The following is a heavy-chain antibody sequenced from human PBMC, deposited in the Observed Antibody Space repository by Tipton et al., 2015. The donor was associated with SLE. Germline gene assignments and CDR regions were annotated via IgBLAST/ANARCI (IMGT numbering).Heavy chain of an antibody. Sequence: TPSLTCSVSGGSSSSYDWSWIRQPPGKGLEWIGEINHSGSTNYNPSLKSRVTISVDTSKNQFSLKLSSVTAADTAVYYCARAGPVGRYFDWVDYWGQGTLVTVSS. V-gene: IGHV4-34*01. CDR1: GGSSSSYD. D-gene: IGHD3-9*01. J-gene: IGHJ4*02. CDR2: INHSGST. CDR3: ARAGPVGRYFDWVDY.